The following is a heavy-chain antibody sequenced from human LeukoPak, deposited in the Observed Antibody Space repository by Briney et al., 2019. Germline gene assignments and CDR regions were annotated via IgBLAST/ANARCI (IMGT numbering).Heavy chain of an antibody. CDR2: IYPSGST. V-gene: IGHV4-4*07. D-gene: IGHD1-1*01. CDR3: ARAPTGTGGWNWFDP. Sequence: PQTLSLTCTLSAPSISIHSWSCIRHPAEKGLELIGRIYPSGSTNYNPSLKSRVHMSVGTSKNQFSLKLSSVTAADTAVYYCARAPTGTGGWNWFDPWGQGTLVTVSS. J-gene: IGHJ5*02. CDR1: APSISIHS.